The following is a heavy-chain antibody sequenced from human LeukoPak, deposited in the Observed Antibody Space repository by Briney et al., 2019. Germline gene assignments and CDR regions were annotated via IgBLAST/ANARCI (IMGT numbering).Heavy chain of an antibody. Sequence: ASVKVSCKASGYTFTSYGISWVRQAPGQGLEWMGWISAYNGNTRYAQSLQGRVTLTTDTSTSTAYMEVRSLRSDDTAVYYCARAQTTGFGESLHYWGQGTLVTVSS. CDR1: GYTFTSYG. V-gene: IGHV1-18*01. CDR2: ISAYNGNT. D-gene: IGHD3-10*01. CDR3: ARAQTTGFGESLHY. J-gene: IGHJ4*02.